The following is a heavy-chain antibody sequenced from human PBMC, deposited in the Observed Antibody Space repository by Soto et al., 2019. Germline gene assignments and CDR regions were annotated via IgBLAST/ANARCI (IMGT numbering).Heavy chain of an antibody. CDR1: GFTFSSYA. CDR2: ISSNGGST. CDR3: GKRKLDQCYDFFFGYNDYDPYGMDV. Sequence: GGSLRLSCSASGFTFSSYAMHWVRQAPGKGLEYVSAISSNGGSTYYADSVKGRFTISRDNSKNTLYLQMSSLRAEDTAVYYCGKRKLDQCYDFFFGYNDYDPYGMDVRCQGTTVNVS. D-gene: IGHD3-3*01. V-gene: IGHV3-64D*08. J-gene: IGHJ6*02.